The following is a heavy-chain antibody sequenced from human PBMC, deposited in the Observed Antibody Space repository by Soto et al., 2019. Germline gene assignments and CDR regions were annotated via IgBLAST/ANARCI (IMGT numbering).Heavy chain of an antibody. CDR2: INPSSGGT. J-gene: IGHJ4*02. CDR3: ARVAAGPPDY. D-gene: IGHD6-13*01. CDR1: GYTFTDDF. Sequence: ASVKVSCKASGYTFTDDFIHWVRQAPGQGLEWMGWINPSSGGTNYAQKFQGRVTMTRDTSISTAYMELSRLTSDDTAVYYCARVAAGPPDYWGQGTLVTVSS. V-gene: IGHV1-2*02.